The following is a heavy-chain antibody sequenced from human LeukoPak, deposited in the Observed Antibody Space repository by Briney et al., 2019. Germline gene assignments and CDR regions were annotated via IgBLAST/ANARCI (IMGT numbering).Heavy chain of an antibody. CDR3: AGYAHLGIADAFDI. J-gene: IGHJ3*02. D-gene: IGHD6-13*01. CDR1: GGSISSYY. Sequence: PSETLSLTCTVSGGSISSYYWSWIRQPPGKGLEWIGYIYYSGSTNYNPSLKSRVTISVDTSKNQFSLKLSSVTAADTAVYYCAGYAHLGIADAFDIWGQGTMVTVSS. CDR2: IYYSGST. V-gene: IGHV4-59*08.